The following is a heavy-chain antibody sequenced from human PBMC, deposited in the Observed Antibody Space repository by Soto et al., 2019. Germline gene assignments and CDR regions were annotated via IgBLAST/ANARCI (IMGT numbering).Heavy chain of an antibody. J-gene: IGHJ5*02. Sequence: GASVKVSCKVSGYTLTELSMHWVRQAPGKGLEWMGGFDPEDGETIYAQKFQGRVAMTRDASTGTSHLELSSLTSDDTAVYYCARMASAGTLNWFDPWGQGTLVTVSS. CDR3: ARMASAGTLNWFDP. D-gene: IGHD6-13*01. CDR2: FDPEDGET. V-gene: IGHV1-24*01. CDR1: GYTLTELS.